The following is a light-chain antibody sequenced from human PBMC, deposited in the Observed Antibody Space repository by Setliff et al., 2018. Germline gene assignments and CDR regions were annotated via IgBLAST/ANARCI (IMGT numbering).Light chain of an antibody. J-gene: IGLJ1*01. CDR2: DVG. CDR3: SSYTGNNSHV. V-gene: IGLV2-14*01. CDR1: SSDVGGYNH. Sequence: QSVLTQPASVSGSPGQSITISCTGSSSDVGGYNHVSWYQQHPGKAPKLMIYDVGKRPSGVSNRFSGSKSGNTASLTISGLQAEDEADYYCSSYTGNNSHVFGTGTKVT.